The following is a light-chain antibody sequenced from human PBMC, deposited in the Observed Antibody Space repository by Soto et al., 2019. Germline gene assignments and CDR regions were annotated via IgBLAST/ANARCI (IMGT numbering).Light chain of an antibody. CDR2: EGS. Sequence: QSALTQPASVSGSPGQSITISCTGTSRDVGSYNLVSWYQQHPGKAPKLMIYEGSKRPSGVSNRFSGSKSGNTASLTISGLQAEDEADYYCCSYAGSGGYVFGTGTKVTGL. CDR3: CSYAGSGGYV. V-gene: IGLV2-23*01. J-gene: IGLJ1*01. CDR1: SRDVGSYNL.